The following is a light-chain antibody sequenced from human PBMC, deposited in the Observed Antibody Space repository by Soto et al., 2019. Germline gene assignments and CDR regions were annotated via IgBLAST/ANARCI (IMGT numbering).Light chain of an antibody. V-gene: IGKV1-12*01. J-gene: IGKJ4*01. CDR3: QQANILTPV. Sequence: IEMTQSPSSVSAAVGDRVTITCRASQDIRSRLAWYQHKPGKAPNLLIYSATTLQSGVPYRFSGSGSGTYFTLPIRTLQPEDFATYYCQQANILTPVFGGGTKVDIK. CDR1: QDIRSR. CDR2: SAT.